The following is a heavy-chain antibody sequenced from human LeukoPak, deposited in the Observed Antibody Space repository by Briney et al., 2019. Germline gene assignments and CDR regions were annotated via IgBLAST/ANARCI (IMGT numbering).Heavy chain of an antibody. CDR3: ARGMYSSSWYGDY. D-gene: IGHD6-13*01. CDR2: ISGSGGST. J-gene: IGHJ4*02. V-gene: IGHV3-23*01. Sequence: GVSLGLSCAASRFTFSSYAKSWVRQAPEKGLEWVSAISGSGGSTYYADSVKGRFTISRDNSKNTLYLQMNSLRAEDTAVYYCARGMYSSSWYGDYWGQGTLVTVSS. CDR1: RFTFSSYA.